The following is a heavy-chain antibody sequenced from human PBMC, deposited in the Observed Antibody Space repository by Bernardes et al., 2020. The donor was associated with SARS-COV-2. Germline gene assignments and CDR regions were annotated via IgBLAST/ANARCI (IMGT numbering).Heavy chain of an antibody. CDR1: GFPFSSYA. V-gene: IGHV3-30*01. CDR3: ARDRSGDYYDSSGYYNYFDY. D-gene: IGHD3-22*01. Sequence: GSLRLSCAASGFPFSSYAMHWVRQAPGKGLEWVAVISYDGSNKYYADSVKGRFTISRDNSKNTLYLQMNSLRAEDTAVYYCARDRSGDYYDSSGYYNYFDYWGQGTLVTVSS. CDR2: ISYDGSNK. J-gene: IGHJ4*02.